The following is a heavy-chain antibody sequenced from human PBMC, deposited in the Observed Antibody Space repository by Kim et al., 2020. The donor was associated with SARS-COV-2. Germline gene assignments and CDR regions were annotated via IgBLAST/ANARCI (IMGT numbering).Heavy chain of an antibody. CDR2: ISSSSSYI. CDR1: GFTFSSYS. D-gene: IGHD4-4*01. Sequence: GGSLRLSCAASGFTFSSYSMNWVRQAPGKGLEWVSSISSSSSYIYYADSVKGRFTISRDNAKNSLYLQMNSLRAEDTAVYYCARARTSRRDDYCIDYWGQGTLVTVSS. CDR3: ARARTSRRDDYCIDY. J-gene: IGHJ4*02. V-gene: IGHV3-21*01.